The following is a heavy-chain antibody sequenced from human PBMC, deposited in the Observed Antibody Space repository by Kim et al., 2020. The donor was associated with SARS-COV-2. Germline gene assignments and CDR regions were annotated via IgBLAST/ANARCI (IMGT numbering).Heavy chain of an antibody. V-gene: IGHV3-30*18. J-gene: IGHJ4*02. D-gene: IGHD3-22*01. Sequence: GGSLRLSCAASGFTFSSYGMHWVRQAPGKGLEWVAVISYDGSNKYYADSVKGRFTISRDNSKNTLYLQMNSLRAEDTAVYYCAKARSLYYYDSSGFDYWGQGTLVTVSS. CDR1: GFTFSSYG. CDR3: AKARSLYYYDSSGFDY. CDR2: ISYDGSNK.